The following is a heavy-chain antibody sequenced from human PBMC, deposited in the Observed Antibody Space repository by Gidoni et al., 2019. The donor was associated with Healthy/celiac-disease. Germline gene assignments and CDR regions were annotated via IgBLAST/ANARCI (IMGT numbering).Heavy chain of an antibody. D-gene: IGHD6-13*01. J-gene: IGHJ4*02. Sequence: EVQLVQSGAEVKKPGESLKISCKGSGYSFTSYWIGWVRQMPGKGLEWMGIIYPGDSDTRYSPSFQGQVTISADKSISTAYLQWSSLKASDTAMYYCASARGWSSRDKYYFDYWGQGTLVTVSS. V-gene: IGHV5-51*01. CDR3: ASARGWSSRDKYYFDY. CDR1: GYSFTSYW. CDR2: IYPGDSDT.